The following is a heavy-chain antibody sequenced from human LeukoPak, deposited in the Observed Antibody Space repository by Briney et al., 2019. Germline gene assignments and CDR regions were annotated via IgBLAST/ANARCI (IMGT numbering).Heavy chain of an antibody. V-gene: IGHV3-7*01. J-gene: IGHJ4*02. D-gene: IGHD2-15*01. CDR3: AREGPSNYCSGGSCYYGY. Sequence: GGSLRLSCAASGFTFSNYWMSCVRQAPGKGPEWVANIKQDGSEKYYVDSVKGRFTISRDNAKNSLYLQMNSLRAEDTAVYYCAREGPSNYCSGGSCYYGYWGQGTLVTVSS. CDR1: GFTFSNYW. CDR2: IKQDGSEK.